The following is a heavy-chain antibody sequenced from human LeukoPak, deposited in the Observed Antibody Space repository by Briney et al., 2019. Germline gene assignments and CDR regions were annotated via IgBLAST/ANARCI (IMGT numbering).Heavy chain of an antibody. CDR1: GFTFSDSW. J-gene: IGHJ3*02. D-gene: IGHD1-20*01. CDR3: ARGLITENAFDI. CDR2: IHQDAGEK. V-gene: IGHV3-7*05. Sequence: GGSLSLSCAASGFTFSDSWMTWVRQTPGKGLQWVASIHQDAGEKQYVDSVRGRFTISRDNAKNSLYLQMNSLRVEDTAVYYCARGLITENAFDIWGQGTMVTVSS.